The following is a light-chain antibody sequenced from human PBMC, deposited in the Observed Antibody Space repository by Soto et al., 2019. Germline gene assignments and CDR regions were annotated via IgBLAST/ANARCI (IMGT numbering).Light chain of an antibody. Sequence: GTLSLSPGERATLSCRASQTIKSSSLAWYQQRPGQAPRLLIYAASSRATGIPEKFSGSGSGTDFTLTISRLEPEDFAVYYCQQYGSSPRTFGQGTKVDIK. V-gene: IGKV3-20*01. CDR3: QQYGSSPRT. CDR1: QTIKSSS. J-gene: IGKJ1*01. CDR2: AAS.